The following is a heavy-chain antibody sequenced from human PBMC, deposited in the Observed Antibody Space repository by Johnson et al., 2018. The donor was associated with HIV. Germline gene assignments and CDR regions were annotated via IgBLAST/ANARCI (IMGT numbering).Heavy chain of an antibody. CDR1: GFTFSSYA. D-gene: IGHD4-23*01. Sequence: VQLVESGGGLVQPGGSLRLSCAASGFTFSSYAMSWVRQAPGKGLEWVSVIYSGGNTYYADSGKGRFTISRDNSKNTLYLQMNSLRAEDTALYYCARDFNSGSPDGAFDIWGQGTMVTVSS. V-gene: IGHV3-66*01. J-gene: IGHJ3*02. CDR2: IYSGGNT. CDR3: ARDFNSGSPDGAFDI.